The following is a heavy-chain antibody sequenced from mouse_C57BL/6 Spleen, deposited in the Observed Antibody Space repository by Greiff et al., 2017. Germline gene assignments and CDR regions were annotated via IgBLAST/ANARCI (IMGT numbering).Heavy chain of an antibody. CDR2: ISPGDGDT. Sequence: VQLQESGPELVKPGASVQISCKASGYAFSSSWMNWVKQRPGKGLERIGRISPGDGDTNCNGKFKGKATLTADKSSSTAYMQLSSLTAEDSAVYFCALRDGGYWGQGTTLTVSS. D-gene: IGHD2-3*01. J-gene: IGHJ2*01. V-gene: IGHV1-82*01. CDR1: GYAFSSSW. CDR3: ALRDGGY.